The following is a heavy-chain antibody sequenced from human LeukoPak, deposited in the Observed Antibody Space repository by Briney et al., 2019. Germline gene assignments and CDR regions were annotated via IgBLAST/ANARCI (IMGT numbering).Heavy chain of an antibody. V-gene: IGHV3-21*01. CDR3: ARDSFAGYDSSGCSSYDY. J-gene: IGHJ4*02. D-gene: IGHD3-22*01. CDR2: ISSYSTYI. Sequence: PGGSLRLSCAASGFSFSDYSMNWVRQAPGKGLEWVSFISSYSTYIYYADSLKGRFTISRDNAKNSLYLQMNSLRAEDTAVYYCARDSFAGYDSSGCSSYDYWGQGTLVTVSS. CDR1: GFSFSDYS.